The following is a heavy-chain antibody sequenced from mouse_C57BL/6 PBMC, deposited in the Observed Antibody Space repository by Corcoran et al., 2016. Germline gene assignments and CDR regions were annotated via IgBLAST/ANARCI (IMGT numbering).Heavy chain of an antibody. CDR3: AREWGVYFDY. V-gene: IGHV3-6*01. Sequence: VQHQESAPVVVKPAWSLSLTCAFTGYSSTSSYYWIWIRQFPGNKLEGMGYISYDGSNNYNPSLKNRISITRDTSKNQFFLKLNSVTTEDSATYYCAREWGVYFDYWGQGTTLTVSS. CDR1: GYSSTSSYY. J-gene: IGHJ2*01. CDR2: ISYDGSN.